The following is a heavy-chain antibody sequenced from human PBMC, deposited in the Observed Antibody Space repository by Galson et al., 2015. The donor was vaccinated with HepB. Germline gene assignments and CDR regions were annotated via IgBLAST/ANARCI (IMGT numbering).Heavy chain of an antibody. CDR2: INPNSGGT. Sequence: SVKVSCKASGYTFTGYYMHWVRQAPGQGLERMGRINPNSGGTNYAQKFQGRVTMTRDTSISTAYMELSRLRSDDTAVYYCARIEVVAATPFDYWGQGTLVTVSS. CDR1: GYTFTGYY. D-gene: IGHD2-15*01. J-gene: IGHJ4*02. CDR3: ARIEVVAATPFDY. V-gene: IGHV1-2*06.